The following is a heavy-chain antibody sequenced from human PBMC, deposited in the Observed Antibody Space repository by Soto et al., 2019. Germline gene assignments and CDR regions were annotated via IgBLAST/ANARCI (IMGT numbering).Heavy chain of an antibody. CDR1: GYTFTSYA. J-gene: IGHJ6*02. CDR2: INAGNGNT. CDR3: SISGTIFGVVIIGSMDV. V-gene: IGHV1-3*01. Sequence: ASVKVSCKASGYTFTSYAMHWVRQAPGQRLEWMGWINAGNGNTKYSQKFQGRVTITRDTSASTAYMELSSLRSEDTAVYYCSISGTIFGVVIIGSMDVWGQGTTVTVSS. D-gene: IGHD3-3*01.